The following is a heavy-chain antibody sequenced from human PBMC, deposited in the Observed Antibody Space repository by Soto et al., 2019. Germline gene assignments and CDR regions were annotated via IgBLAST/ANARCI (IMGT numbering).Heavy chain of an antibody. CDR3: ARTRFHYYYMDV. CDR2: ISGSGGST. Sequence: EVQLLESGGGLVQPGGSLRLSCAASGFTFSSYAMSWVRQAPGKGLEWVSAISGSGGSTYYADSVKGRFTISGDNSKNTLYLQMNSLRAEDTAVYYCARTRFHYYYMDVWGKGTTVTVSS. J-gene: IGHJ6*03. CDR1: GFTFSSYA. V-gene: IGHV3-23*01.